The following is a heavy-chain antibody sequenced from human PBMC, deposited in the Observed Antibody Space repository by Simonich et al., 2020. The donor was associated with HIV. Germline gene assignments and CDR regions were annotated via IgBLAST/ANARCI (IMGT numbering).Heavy chain of an antibody. CDR3: ARQGSSGPYYYYMDL. CDR2: IYYSGST. D-gene: IGHD3-22*01. V-gene: IGHV4-39*01. CDR1: GGSITRSSFS. Sequence: QLQLQESGPGLVKPSETLSLPCTVSGGSITRSSFSWGWIRQPPGKGLEWIAIIYYSGSTDYNPSLKSRVTISVDTSKNHLALNLSSVTAADTAVYYCARQGSSGPYYYYMDLWGTGTKVTVSS. J-gene: IGHJ6*03.